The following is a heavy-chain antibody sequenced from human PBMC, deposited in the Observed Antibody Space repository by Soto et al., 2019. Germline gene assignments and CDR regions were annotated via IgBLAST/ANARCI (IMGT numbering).Heavy chain of an antibody. J-gene: IGHJ4*02. CDR3: AKGPSYYDFWSAFAPDY. CDR2: ISYDGTNK. D-gene: IGHD3-3*01. CDR1: GFTFSSYG. Sequence: GGSLRLSCAASGFTFSSYGMHWVRQAPGKGLEWVAVISYDGTNKYYADSVKGRFTISRDNSKNTLYLQMNSLRAEDTAVYYCAKGPSYYDFWSAFAPDYWGQGTLVTVSS. V-gene: IGHV3-30*18.